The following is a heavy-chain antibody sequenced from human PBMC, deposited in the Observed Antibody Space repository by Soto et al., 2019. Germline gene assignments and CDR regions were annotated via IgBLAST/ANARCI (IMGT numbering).Heavy chain of an antibody. J-gene: IGHJ3*02. V-gene: IGHV3-21*01. Sequence: EVQLVESGGGLVKPGGSLRLSCAASGFTFSSYSMNWVGQAPGKGLEWVSSISSSSSYIYYADSVKGRFTISRDNAKNSLYLQMNSLRAEDTAVYYCAGEGRGIAAAGKPHDAFDIWGQGTMVTVSS. CDR3: AGEGRGIAAAGKPHDAFDI. CDR2: ISSSSSYI. D-gene: IGHD6-13*01. CDR1: GFTFSSYS.